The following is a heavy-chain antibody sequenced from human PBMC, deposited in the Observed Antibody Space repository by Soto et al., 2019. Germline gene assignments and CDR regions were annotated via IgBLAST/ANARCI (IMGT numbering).Heavy chain of an antibody. J-gene: IGHJ4*01. CDR3: ARDDDYPDNGIDY. CDR1: GFTFRRYG. CDR2: IVNDGTDE. V-gene: IGHV3-33*01. Sequence: QMQLVDSGGGVVQPGSSLRLSCTASGFTFRRYGMHWVRQAPGKGLEWVAVIVNDGTDERYSDSVKGRFTISRDNSRNTVYLQMSSLRGEDTAVYYCARDDDYPDNGIDYWGQGTLVTV. D-gene: IGHD4-17*01.